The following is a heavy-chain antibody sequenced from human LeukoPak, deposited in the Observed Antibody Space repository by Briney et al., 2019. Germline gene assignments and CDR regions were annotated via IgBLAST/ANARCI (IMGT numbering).Heavy chain of an antibody. CDR2: TSGGSSFT. CDR3: ARDLGYSSGPNY. Sequence: PGGSLRLSCAASGFSFSSFSMNWVRQAPGKGLEWVSYTSGGSSFTYCVDSVKGRFTISRDNAKNSLYLQMNSLRAEDTAVYYCARDLGYSSGPNYWGQGTRVTVSS. D-gene: IGHD6-19*01. V-gene: IGHV3-21*01. CDR1: GFSFSSFS. J-gene: IGHJ4*02.